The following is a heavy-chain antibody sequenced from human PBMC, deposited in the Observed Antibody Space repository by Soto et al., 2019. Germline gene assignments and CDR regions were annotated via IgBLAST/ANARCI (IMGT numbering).Heavy chain of an antibody. CDR1: GYSFNSYY. V-gene: IGHV1-46*02. CDR3: ASDYNAYQRQHVFHI. J-gene: IGHJ3*02. CDR2: INPSGAST. D-gene: IGHD3-10*01. Sequence: QVQLVQSGAEVKKPGASVKVACKASGYSFNSYYMHWVRQAPGQGPEWMGVINPSGASTSYAQKYQGRVTRTRDTSTSTVYMELSSLRSEDTALYSCASDYNAYQRQHVFHIWGQGTLVTVSS.